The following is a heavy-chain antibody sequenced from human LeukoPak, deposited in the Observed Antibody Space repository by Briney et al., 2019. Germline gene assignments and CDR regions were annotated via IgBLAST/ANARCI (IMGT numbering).Heavy chain of an antibody. CDR3: AGDSRYCSGGRPLECAFDI. V-gene: IGHV1-2*06. CDR1: GYTFTGYY. D-gene: IGHD2-15*01. J-gene: IGHJ3*02. Sequence: ASVKVSCKASGYTFTGYYMHWVRQAPGQGLEWMGRINPNSGGTNYAQKFQGRVTMTRDTSISTAYMELSRLRSDDTAVYYCAGDSRYCSGGRPLECAFDIWGQGTMVTVSS. CDR2: INPNSGGT.